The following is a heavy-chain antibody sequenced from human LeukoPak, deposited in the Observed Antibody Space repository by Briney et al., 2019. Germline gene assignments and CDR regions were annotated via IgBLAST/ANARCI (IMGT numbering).Heavy chain of an antibody. J-gene: IGHJ4*02. CDR2: IKPDGSEK. V-gene: IGHV3-7*03. Sequence: GESLRLSCAASGFSFSSYWMSWVRQAPGKGLEWVATIKPDGSEKYHVDSVKGRFTISRDNAKTSLYLQMDSLRAEDTAVYYCARNRGWLQFDYWGQGTLVTVSS. D-gene: IGHD5-12*01. CDR3: ARNRGWLQFDY. CDR1: GFSFSSYW.